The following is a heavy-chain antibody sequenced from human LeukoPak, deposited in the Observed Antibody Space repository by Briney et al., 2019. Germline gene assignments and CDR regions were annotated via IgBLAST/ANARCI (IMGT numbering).Heavy chain of an antibody. CDR3: ASRTGTTDYYFYYMDV. Sequence: SETLSLTCAVYGGSFSGYYWSWIRQPPGKGLEWIGEINHSGSTNYNPSLKSRVTISIDTSKNQFSLKLSSVTAADTALYYCASRTGTTDYYFYYMDVWGKGTTVTVSS. D-gene: IGHD1-1*01. J-gene: IGHJ6*03. V-gene: IGHV4-34*01. CDR2: INHSGST. CDR1: GGSFSGYY.